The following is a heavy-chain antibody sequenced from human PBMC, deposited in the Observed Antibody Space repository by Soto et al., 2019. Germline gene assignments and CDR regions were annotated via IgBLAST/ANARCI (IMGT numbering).Heavy chain of an antibody. Sequence: QLQLXESGSGLVKPSQTLSLTCAVSGGSISSGGYSWSWIRQPPGKGLEWIGYIYHSGSTYYNPSLKSRVTISVDRSKNQSSLKLSSVTAADTAVYYCAAGGGLPRYYWGQGTLVTVSS. CDR2: IYHSGST. V-gene: IGHV4-30-2*01. J-gene: IGHJ4*02. CDR1: GGSISSGGYS. D-gene: IGHD5-12*01. CDR3: AAGGGLPRYY.